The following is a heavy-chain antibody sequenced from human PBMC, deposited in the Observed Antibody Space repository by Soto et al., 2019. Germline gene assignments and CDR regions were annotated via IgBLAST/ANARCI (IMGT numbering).Heavy chain of an antibody. CDR1: GGSISSGGYY. CDR3: ARVAHDYGDYVVDY. Sequence: PSETLSLTCTASGGSISSGGYYWSWIRQHPGKGLEWIGYIYYSGSTYYNPSLKSRVTISVDTSKNQFSLKLSSVTAADTAVYYCARVAHDYGDYVVDYWGQGTPVTVSS. V-gene: IGHV4-31*03. J-gene: IGHJ4*02. CDR2: IYYSGST. D-gene: IGHD4-17*01.